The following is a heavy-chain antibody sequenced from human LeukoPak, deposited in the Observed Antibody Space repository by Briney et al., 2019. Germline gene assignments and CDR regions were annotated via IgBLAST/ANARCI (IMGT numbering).Heavy chain of an antibody. CDR2: IWYDGSNK. Sequence: GGSLRLSCAASGFTFSSYGMHWVRQAPGKGLEWVAVIWYDGSNKYYADSVKGRFTISRDNSKNTLYLQMNSLRAEDTAVYYCARDLIAARSLGYWGQGTLVTVSS. V-gene: IGHV3-33*01. J-gene: IGHJ4*02. CDR3: ARDLIAARSLGY. D-gene: IGHD6-6*01. CDR1: GFTFSSYG.